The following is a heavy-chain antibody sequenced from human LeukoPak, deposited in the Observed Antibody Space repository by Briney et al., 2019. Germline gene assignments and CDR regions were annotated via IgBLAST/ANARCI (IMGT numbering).Heavy chain of an antibody. CDR1: GFTFSSYS. V-gene: IGHV3-21*01. CDR3: ARISSGWYERSALFDY. CDR2: ISSSSSYI. D-gene: IGHD6-19*01. Sequence: GGSLRLSCAASGFTFSSYSMNWVRQAPGKGLEWVSSISSSSSYIYYADSVKGRFTISRDNAKNSLYLQMNSLRAEDTAVYYCARISSGWYERSALFDYWGQGTLVTVPS. J-gene: IGHJ4*02.